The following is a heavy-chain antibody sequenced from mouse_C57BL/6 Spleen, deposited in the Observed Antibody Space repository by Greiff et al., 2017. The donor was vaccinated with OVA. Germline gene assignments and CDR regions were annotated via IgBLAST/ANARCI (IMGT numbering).Heavy chain of an antibody. CDR1: GYTFTSYW. J-gene: IGHJ2*01. V-gene: IGHV1-69*01. D-gene: IGHD1-1*01. CDR2: IDPSDSYT. Sequence: QVQLQQPGAELVMPGASVKLSCKASGYTFTSYWMHWVKQRPGQGLEWIGEIDPSDSYTNYNQKFKGKSTLTVDKSSSTAYMQLSSLTSEDSAVDYCARDRGSSPFDYWGQGTTLTVSS. CDR3: ARDRGSSPFDY.